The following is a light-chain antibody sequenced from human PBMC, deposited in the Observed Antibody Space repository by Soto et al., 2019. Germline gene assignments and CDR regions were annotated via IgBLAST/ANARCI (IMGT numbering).Light chain of an antibody. J-gene: IGKJ4*01. CDR3: QQYDNLLT. CDR2: DAS. Sequence: DIQMTQSPSSLSASVGDRITITCQASQDINNYLNWYQQKPGKAPKLLISDASNLETGVPSTFSGSGSGTDVTFTISRLQPEDIATYYCQQYDNLLTFGGGTKVEIK. V-gene: IGKV1-33*01. CDR1: QDINNY.